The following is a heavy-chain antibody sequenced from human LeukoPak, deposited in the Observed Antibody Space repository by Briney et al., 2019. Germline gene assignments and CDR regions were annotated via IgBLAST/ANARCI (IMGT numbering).Heavy chain of an antibody. CDR3: ARDRGVRGVITEGDFDY. CDR1: GFIFSSYG. V-gene: IGHV3-33*01. D-gene: IGHD3-10*01. Sequence: GRSLRLSCAASGFIFSSYGMHWVRQAPGKGLEWVAVIWFDGDTKYYADSVKGRFIISRDNSKNTLFLQMNSLRAEDTAVYYCARDRGVRGVITEGDFDYWGQGTLVTVSS. J-gene: IGHJ4*02. CDR2: IWFDGDTK.